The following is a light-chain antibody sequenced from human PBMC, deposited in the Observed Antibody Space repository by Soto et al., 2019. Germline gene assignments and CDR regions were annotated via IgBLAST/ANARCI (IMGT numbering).Light chain of an antibody. V-gene: IGKV3-15*01. J-gene: IGKJ1*01. CDR2: GVS. CDR3: QQYDNWPTWT. CDR1: ESVGSH. Sequence: DTVMTQSPATLSVSPGETATLSCRASESVGSHLAWYQQKPGQAPRLLIYGVSTRATGIPARFRGSGSETEFTLTISSLQSEDFAVYYCQQYDNWPTWTFGQGTKVEI.